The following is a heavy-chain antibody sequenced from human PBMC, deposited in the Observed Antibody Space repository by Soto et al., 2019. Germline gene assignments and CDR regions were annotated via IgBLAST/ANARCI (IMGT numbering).Heavy chain of an antibody. D-gene: IGHD6-13*01. CDR1: GGNFTSYA. J-gene: IGHJ5*02. Sequence: QVQLVQSGAEVKKPGSSVKVSCKASGGNFTSYAISWVRQAPGQGLEFMGGIVPLFGTTNYDNKFRGRVTVTADDSTSTVYMEMSSLRSEDTAVYYCAKASGRSWYNWFDPWGQGTLVTVST. CDR2: IVPLFGTT. CDR3: AKASGRSWYNWFDP. V-gene: IGHV1-69*01.